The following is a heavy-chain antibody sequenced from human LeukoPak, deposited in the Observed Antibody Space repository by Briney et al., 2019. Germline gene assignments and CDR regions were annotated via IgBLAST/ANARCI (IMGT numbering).Heavy chain of an antibody. V-gene: IGHV3-33*01. CDR3: ARDVAARRLDP. CDR1: GFTFSNHG. D-gene: IGHD6-6*01. J-gene: IGHJ5*02. Sequence: GGSLRLSCAASGFTFSNHGVHWVRQAPGKGLEWVAVIWYDGSNKYYADSVKGRFTISRDNSKNTLDLQMNSLRAEDTAVYYCARDVAARRLDPWGQGTLVTVSS. CDR2: IWYDGSNK.